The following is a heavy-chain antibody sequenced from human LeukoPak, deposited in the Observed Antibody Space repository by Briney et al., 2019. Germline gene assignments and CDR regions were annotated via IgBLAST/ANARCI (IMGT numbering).Heavy chain of an antibody. V-gene: IGHV4-59*01. CDR2: IYYSGST. D-gene: IGHD6-19*01. Sequence: PSETLSLTCTVSGGSISSYYWSWIRQPPGEGLEWIGYIYYSGSTNYNPSLKSRVTISVDTSKNQFSLKLSSVTAADTAVYYCARDMESGSGWYRGYHYYMDVWGKGTTVTVSS. CDR3: ARDMESGSGWYRGYHYYMDV. CDR1: GGSISSYY. J-gene: IGHJ6*03.